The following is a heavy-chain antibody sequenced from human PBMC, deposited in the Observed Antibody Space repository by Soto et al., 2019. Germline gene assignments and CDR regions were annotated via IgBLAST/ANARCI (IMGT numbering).Heavy chain of an antibody. D-gene: IGHD5-12*01. CDR2: TYYRTKWSY. J-gene: IGHJ5*02. Sequence: PSQTLSLTSVISGDSVSSDRASWNWISQSRSRGLEWLATTYYRTKWSYDYAVSVRSRIIIIPDTSRNQFSLQLNAVTPEDTAVYDGVGLRGYGWLDLWGQGTQVTVSS. CDR3: VGLRGYGWLDL. V-gene: IGHV6-1*01. CDR1: GDSVSSDRAS.